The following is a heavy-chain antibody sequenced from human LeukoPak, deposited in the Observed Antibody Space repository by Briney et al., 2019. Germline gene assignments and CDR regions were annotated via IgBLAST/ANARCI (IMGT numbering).Heavy chain of an antibody. D-gene: IGHD3-3*01. Sequence: SETLSLTCTVSGGSISSSSYYWGWIRQPPGKGLEWIGSIYYSGSTYYNPSLKSRVTISVDTSKNQFSLKLSSVTAADTAVYYCARLDSTVILEWLSADAFDIWGQGTMVTVSS. CDR2: IYYSGST. J-gene: IGHJ3*02. V-gene: IGHV4-39*01. CDR1: GGSISSSSYY. CDR3: ARLDSTVILEWLSADAFDI.